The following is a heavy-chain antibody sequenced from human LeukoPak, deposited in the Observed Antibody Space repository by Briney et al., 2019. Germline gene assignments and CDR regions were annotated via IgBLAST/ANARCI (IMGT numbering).Heavy chain of an antibody. V-gene: IGHV3-30*02. Sequence: GGSLRLSCAASGFTFSSYGMHWVRQAPGKGLEWVAFIRYDGSNKYYADSVKGRFTTSRDNSKNTLYLQMNSLRAEDTAVYYCAKERDTAMVTIDYWGQGTLVTVSS. CDR2: IRYDGSNK. CDR3: AKERDTAMVTIDY. J-gene: IGHJ4*02. CDR1: GFTFSSYG. D-gene: IGHD5-18*01.